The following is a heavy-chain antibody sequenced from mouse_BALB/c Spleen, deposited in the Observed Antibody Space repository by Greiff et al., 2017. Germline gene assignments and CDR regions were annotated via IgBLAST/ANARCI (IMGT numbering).Heavy chain of an antibody. D-gene: IGHD3-1*01. Sequence: VQLKQSGPGLVKPSQSLSLTCTVTGYSITSDYAWNWIRQFPGNKLEWMGYISYSGSTSYNPSLKSRISITRDTSKNQFFLQLNSVTTEDTATYYCARTGSTPFAYWGQGTLVTVSA. CDR1: GYSITSDYA. CDR2: ISYSGST. CDR3: ARTGSTPFAY. V-gene: IGHV3-2*02. J-gene: IGHJ3*01.